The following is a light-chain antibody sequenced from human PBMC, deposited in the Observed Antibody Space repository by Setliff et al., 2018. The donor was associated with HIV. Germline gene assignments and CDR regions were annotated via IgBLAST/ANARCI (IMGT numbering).Light chain of an antibody. Sequence: DIVMTQSPLSLPVTPGEPASISCKSSQSPLHSNGYNYLDWYLQKPGQSPQVLIYLSSNRASGVPDRFSGSGSGTDFTLKISRVEAEDVGVYYCMQALQTPWTFGQGTKVDIK. V-gene: IGKV2-28*01. J-gene: IGKJ1*01. CDR1: QSPLHSNGYNY. CDR3: MQALQTPWT. CDR2: LSS.